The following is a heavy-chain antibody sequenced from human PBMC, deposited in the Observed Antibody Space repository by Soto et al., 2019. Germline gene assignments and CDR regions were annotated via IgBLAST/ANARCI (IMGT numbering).Heavy chain of an antibody. CDR2: IYSGGST. CDR3: AREDGYRGGDAFDI. Sequence: GGSLRLSCAASGFTVSSNYMSWVRQAPGKGLEWVSVIYSGGSTHYADSVKGRFTISRDNSKNTLYLQMNSLRAEDTAVYYCAREDGYRGGDAFDIWGQGTMVTVSS. V-gene: IGHV3-66*01. CDR1: GFTVSSNY. D-gene: IGHD5-12*01. J-gene: IGHJ3*02.